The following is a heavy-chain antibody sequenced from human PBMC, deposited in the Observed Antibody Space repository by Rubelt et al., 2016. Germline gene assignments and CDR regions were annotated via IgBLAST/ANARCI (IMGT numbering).Heavy chain of an antibody. J-gene: IGHJ4*02. CDR3: AMGPRGNNFDY. CDR1: GYTFPRYA. D-gene: IGHD3-16*01. CDR2: INAGNGNT. Sequence: QVQLVQSGAEVKKPGASVKVSCKASGYTFPRYALHWVRQAPGQRLEWMGWINAGNGNTKYSQKFQGRVTITRDTSASNTHIGLGSLRSEESAVYYCAMGPRGNNFDYWGQGTLVTVSS. V-gene: IGHV1-3*01.